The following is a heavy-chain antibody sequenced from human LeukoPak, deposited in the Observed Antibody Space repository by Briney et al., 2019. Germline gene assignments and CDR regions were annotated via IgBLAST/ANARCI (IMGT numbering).Heavy chain of an antibody. V-gene: IGHV3-9*01. J-gene: IGHJ4*02. CDR2: ISWNSGSI. D-gene: IGHD4-17*01. CDR3: ARDSTVTPWDY. Sequence: GGSLRLSCAASGFTFDDYAMPWVRQAPGKGLEWVSGISWNSGSIGYADSVKGRFTISRDNAKNSLYLQMNSLRAEDTAVYYCARDSTVTPWDYWGQGTLVTVSS. CDR1: GFTFDDYA.